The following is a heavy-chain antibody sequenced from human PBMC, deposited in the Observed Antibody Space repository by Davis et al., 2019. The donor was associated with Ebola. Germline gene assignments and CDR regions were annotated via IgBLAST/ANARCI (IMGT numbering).Heavy chain of an antibody. J-gene: IGHJ6*02. D-gene: IGHD3-9*01. CDR3: ARGGYFDWLTRWHYYGMDV. CDR2: MNPNSENT. Sequence: AASVKVSCKTSGYTFSGYAISWVRQAPGQGLEWMGWMNPNSENTGYAQKFQGRVTMTRSTSISTAYMELSSLRSEDTAVYYCARGGYFDWLTRWHYYGMDVWGQGTTVTVSS. V-gene: IGHV1-8*02. CDR1: GYTFSGYA.